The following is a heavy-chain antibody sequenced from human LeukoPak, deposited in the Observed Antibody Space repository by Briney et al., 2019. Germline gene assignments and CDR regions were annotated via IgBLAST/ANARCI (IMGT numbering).Heavy chain of an antibody. CDR1: GFTFSSYA. CDR3: ARVRKDYYYYYMDV. V-gene: IGHV3-23*01. CDR2: ISGSGGST. Sequence: GGSLRLSCAASGFTFSSYAMSWVRQAPGKGLEWVSAISGSGGSTYYADSVKGRFTISRDNSKNTLYLQMNSLRAEDTAVYYCARVRKDYYYYYMDVWGKGTTVTVSS. J-gene: IGHJ6*03.